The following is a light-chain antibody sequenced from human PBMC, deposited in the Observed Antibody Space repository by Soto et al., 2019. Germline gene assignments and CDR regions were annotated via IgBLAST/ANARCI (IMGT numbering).Light chain of an antibody. Sequence: EIVITQSPATLSVSPGERATLSCRASQSVSSSYLAWYQQKPGQAPRLLIYGASSRATGIPDRFSGSGSGADFTLTISRLEPEDFAVYYCQQYGSSLLTFGGGTKVDIK. CDR3: QQYGSSLLT. CDR2: GAS. J-gene: IGKJ4*01. V-gene: IGKV3-20*01. CDR1: QSVSSSY.